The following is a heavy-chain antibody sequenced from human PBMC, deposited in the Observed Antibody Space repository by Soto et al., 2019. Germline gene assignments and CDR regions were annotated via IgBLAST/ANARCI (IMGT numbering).Heavy chain of an antibody. D-gene: IGHD7-27*01. Sequence: SCPTLANATPTLTLTCTFSGFSLSTGGVGVAWIRQPPGKALEWLAFIYWNGDKRYTPSLKRRLTITKDTSRNQVVLTMTDMGSEDTATYFCAHRKLGDNYQYGLDVWGQGTTVTVSS. CDR2: IYWNGDK. CDR1: GFSLSTGGVG. J-gene: IGHJ6*02. V-gene: IGHV2-5*01. CDR3: AHRKLGDNYQYGLDV.